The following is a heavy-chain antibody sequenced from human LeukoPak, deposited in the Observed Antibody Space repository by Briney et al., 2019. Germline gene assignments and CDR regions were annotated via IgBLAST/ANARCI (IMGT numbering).Heavy chain of an antibody. V-gene: IGHV1-2*02. CDR3: ARGVNRVDTAMVTPDY. D-gene: IGHD5-18*01. J-gene: IGHJ4*02. Sequence: GASVKVSCKASEYTFTGYYMHWVRQAPGQGLEWMGWSNPNSGGTNYAQKFQGRVTMTRDTSISTAYMELSRLRSDDTAVYYCARGVNRVDTAMVTPDYWGQGTLVTVSS. CDR2: SNPNSGGT. CDR1: EYTFTGYY.